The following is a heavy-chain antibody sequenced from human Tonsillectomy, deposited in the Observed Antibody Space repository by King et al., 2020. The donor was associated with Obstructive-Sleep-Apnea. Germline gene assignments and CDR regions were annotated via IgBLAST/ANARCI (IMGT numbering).Heavy chain of an antibody. D-gene: IGHD3-16*02. Sequence: QLVQSGAEVKKPGSSVKVSCKASGGTFSSYAISWVRQAPGQGLEWMVGIIPILGIANYAQKFQGRVTITADKSTSTAYMELSSLRSEDTAVYYCARTYYDYVWGSYRYDAFDIWGQGTMVTVSS. V-gene: IGHV1-69*10. CDR3: ARTYYDYVWGSYRYDAFDI. J-gene: IGHJ3*02. CDR2: IIPILGIA. CDR1: GGTFSSYA.